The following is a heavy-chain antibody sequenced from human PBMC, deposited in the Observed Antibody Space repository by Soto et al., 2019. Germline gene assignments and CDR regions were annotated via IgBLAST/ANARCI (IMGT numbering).Heavy chain of an antibody. CDR1: GFTFSSYA. D-gene: IGHD4-4*01. Sequence: GGSLRLSCAASGFTFSSYAMHWVRQAPGKGLEWVAVISYDGSNKYYADSVKGRFTISRDNSKKTLYLQMNSLRAEDTAVYYCAKDAHSNFYGMDVWGQGTMVTVSS. CDR3: AKDAHSNFYGMDV. V-gene: IGHV3-30*18. CDR2: ISYDGSNK. J-gene: IGHJ6*02.